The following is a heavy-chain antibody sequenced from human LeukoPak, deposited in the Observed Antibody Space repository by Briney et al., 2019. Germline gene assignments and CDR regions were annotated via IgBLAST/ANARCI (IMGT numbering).Heavy chain of an antibody. J-gene: IGHJ4*02. Sequence: PGGSLRLSCAASGFTFSNYDMNWVRQAPRKGPEWVSAINDGGYNTYYADSVRGRFTISRDNAKNTLYLQMNSLRAEDTAVYYCAKKETVVSPGNYFDHWGQGTLVTVSS. CDR2: INDGGYNT. CDR1: GFTFSNYD. V-gene: IGHV3-23*01. D-gene: IGHD4-23*01. CDR3: AKKETVVSPGNYFDH.